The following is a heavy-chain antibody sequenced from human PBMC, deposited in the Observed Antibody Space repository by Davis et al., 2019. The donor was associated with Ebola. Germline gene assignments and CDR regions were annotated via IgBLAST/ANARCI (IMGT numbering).Heavy chain of an antibody. CDR3: ARGTLWFGESPTHYFDY. V-gene: IGHV4-30-2*01. Sequence: MPSETLSLTCAVSGGSINTSRSWSWIRQPPGKGLEWIAYIYASGSTDYNPSLKSRVTISVDGSKNQFSLKLSSVTAADTAVYYCARGTLWFGESPTHYFDYWGQGTLVTVSS. CDR2: IYASGST. CDR1: GGSINTSRS. J-gene: IGHJ4*02. D-gene: IGHD3-10*01.